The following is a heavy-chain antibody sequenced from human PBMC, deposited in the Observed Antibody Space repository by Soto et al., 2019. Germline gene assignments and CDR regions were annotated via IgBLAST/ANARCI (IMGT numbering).Heavy chain of an antibody. D-gene: IGHD2-21*01. CDR1: GGSISSGGYY. J-gene: IGHJ6*02. V-gene: IGHV4-31*03. CDR2: IYYSGST. CDR3: AASCVGCGGFNYYGMDV. Sequence: QVQLQESGPGLVKPSQTLSLTCTVSGGSISSGGYYWSWIRQHPGKGLEWIGYIYYSGSTYYNPSLKRRVAISVDTSTNHFSLKLSSVTAADTAVYYCAASCVGCGGFNYYGMDVWGQGTTVTVSS.